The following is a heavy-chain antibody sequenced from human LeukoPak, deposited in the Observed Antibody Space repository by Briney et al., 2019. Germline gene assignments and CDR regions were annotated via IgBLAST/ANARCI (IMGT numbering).Heavy chain of an antibody. CDR1: GYTFTGYY. D-gene: IGHD3-22*01. CDR2: INPNSGGT. Sequence: ASVKVSCKASGYTFTGYYMHWVRQAPGQGLEWMGRINPNSGGTNYAQKFQGRVTMTRDTSISTAYMELSRLRSDDTPVYYCARDFDSSGYWFDPWGQGTLVTVSS. V-gene: IGHV1-2*06. J-gene: IGHJ5*02. CDR3: ARDFDSSGYWFDP.